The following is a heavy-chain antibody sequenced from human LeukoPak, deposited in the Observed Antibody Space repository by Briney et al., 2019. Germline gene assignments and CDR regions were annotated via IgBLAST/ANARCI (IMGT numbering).Heavy chain of an antibody. V-gene: IGHV4-59*01. D-gene: IGHD3-22*01. CDR3: ARRGSGYVPPYFDY. Sequence: PSETLSLTCTVSGGSISSYYWSWIRQPPGKGLEWIGYIYYSGSTNYNPSLKSRVTISIDTSKNKFSLKLSSVTAADTAVYYCARRGSGYVPPYFDYWGQGTLVTVSS. CDR2: IYYSGST. J-gene: IGHJ4*02. CDR1: GGSISSYY.